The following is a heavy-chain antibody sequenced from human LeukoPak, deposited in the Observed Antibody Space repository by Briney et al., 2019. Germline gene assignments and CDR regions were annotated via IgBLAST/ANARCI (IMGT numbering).Heavy chain of an antibody. CDR1: GGSFSGYY. CDR2: INHSGST. V-gene: IGHV4-34*01. J-gene: IGHJ3*02. D-gene: IGHD3-22*01. CDR3: AGETNYYGSSGYRPGDAFDI. Sequence: KPSETLSLTCAVYGGSFSGYYWSWIRQPPGKGLEWIGEINHSGSTNYNPSLKSRVTISVDTSKNQFSLKLSSVTAADTAVYYCAGETNYYGSSGYRPGDAFDIWGQGTMVTVSS.